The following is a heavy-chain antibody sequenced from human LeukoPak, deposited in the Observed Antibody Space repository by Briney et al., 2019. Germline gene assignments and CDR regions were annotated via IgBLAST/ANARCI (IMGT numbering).Heavy chain of an antibody. D-gene: IGHD3-10*01. CDR2: VRHSGST. CDR1: GESITAYY. CDR3: AGATATGTGRAFHY. V-gene: IGHV4-34*01. J-gene: IGHJ4*02. Sequence: SETLSLTCAVYGESITAYYWTWIRQPPGKGLEWIGEVRHSGSTNYNPSLKSRVTMSVDMSKNQFSLKLNSVTAADTAVYYCAGATATGTGRAFHYWAQGNLVPVSS.